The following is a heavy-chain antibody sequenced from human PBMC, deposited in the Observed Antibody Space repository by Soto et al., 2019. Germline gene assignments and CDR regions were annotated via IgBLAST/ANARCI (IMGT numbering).Heavy chain of an antibody. Sequence: QVQLVESGGGVVQPGRSLRLSCAASGFTFSSYAMHWVRQAPGKGLEWVAVISYDGSNKYYADSVKGRFTISRDNSKNTLYLQRNSLRAEDTAVYYCARDPYYDYYDTPGYFDYWGQGTLVTVSS. CDR3: ARDPYYDYYDTPGYFDY. V-gene: IGHV3-30-3*01. CDR2: ISYDGSNK. CDR1: GFTFSSYA. J-gene: IGHJ4*02. D-gene: IGHD3-22*01.